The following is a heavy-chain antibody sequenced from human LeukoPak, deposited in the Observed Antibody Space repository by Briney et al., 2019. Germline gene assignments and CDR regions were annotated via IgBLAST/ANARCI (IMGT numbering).Heavy chain of an antibody. J-gene: IGHJ6*02. CDR1: GYTFTGYY. D-gene: IGHD3-10*01. V-gene: IGHV1-2*02. CDR2: INPNSGGT. Sequence: GASVKVSCKASGYTFTGYYMHWVRHTPEQGLEWMGWINPNSGGTNYAQKFQGRVSMTRDTSISTAYMELSRLRSDDTAVYYCARDLMVRGVNKVGMDVWGQGTTVTVSS. CDR3: ARDLMVRGVNKVGMDV.